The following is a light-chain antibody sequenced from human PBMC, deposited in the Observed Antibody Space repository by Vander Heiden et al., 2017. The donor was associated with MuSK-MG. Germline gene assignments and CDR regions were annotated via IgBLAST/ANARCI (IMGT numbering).Light chain of an antibody. Sequence: SYVLTQPPSVSVAPGKTARITCGGNNIGSKSVHWYQQKPGQAPVLVIYDDSDRPSGIPERFSGSNSGNTATLTITRVEAGDEADYYWQAWDSSRDQVVFGGGTKLTVL. CDR1: NIGSKS. J-gene: IGLJ2*01. CDR2: DDS. CDR3: QAWDSSRDQVV. V-gene: IGLV3-21*04.